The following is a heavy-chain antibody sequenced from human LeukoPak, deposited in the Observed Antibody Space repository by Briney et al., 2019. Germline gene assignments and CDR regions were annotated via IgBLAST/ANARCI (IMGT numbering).Heavy chain of an antibody. CDR2: IRSDGSNK. CDR1: GFTFSSYG. V-gene: IGHV3-30*02. D-gene: IGHD3-10*01. CDR3: AKGPPSGWGSYYTFQY. J-gene: IGHJ4*02. Sequence: PGGSLRLSCAASGFTFSSYGMHWVRQVPGKGLEWMTFIRSDGSNKFYADSVKGRFTISRDNSKNMVYLQMNSLKADDTAVYYCAKGPPSGWGSYYTFQYWGQGTLVTVSS.